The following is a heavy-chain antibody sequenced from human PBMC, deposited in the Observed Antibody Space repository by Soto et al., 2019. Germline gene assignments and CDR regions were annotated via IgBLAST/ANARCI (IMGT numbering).Heavy chain of an antibody. V-gene: IGHV3-9*01. CDR2: INSKSDNI. CDR3: ARDVGSVARNLDS. Sequence: PGGSLRLSCAASGFTFKDYAMHWVRQTPGKGLEWVSSINSKSDNIGYADSVKGRFTISRDNAQNSLYLQMHSLISEDTALYYCARDVGSVARNLDSWGQGTLVTVSS. D-gene: IGHD6-19*01. CDR1: GFTFKDYA. J-gene: IGHJ4*02.